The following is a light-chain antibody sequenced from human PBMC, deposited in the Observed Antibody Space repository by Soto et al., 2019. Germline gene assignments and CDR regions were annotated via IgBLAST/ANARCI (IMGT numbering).Light chain of an antibody. CDR3: SSYAGSNNVVG. CDR1: SSDVGGYNY. J-gene: IGLJ2*01. CDR2: GVS. V-gene: IGLV2-8*01. Sequence: QSALTQPPSASGSPGQSVTISCTGTSSDVGGYNYVSWYQQHPGKAPKLMIYGVSKRPSGVPDRFSGSKSGNTASLTVSGLQAEDEADYYCSSYAGSNNVVGFGGGAKLIVL.